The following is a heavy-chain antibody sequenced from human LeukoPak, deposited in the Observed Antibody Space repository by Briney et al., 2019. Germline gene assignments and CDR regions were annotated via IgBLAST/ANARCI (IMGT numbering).Heavy chain of an antibody. V-gene: IGHV3-23*01. CDR3: ARDRSGSYDFDY. J-gene: IGHJ4*02. CDR2: ISGSGGGT. CDR1: GFTFSSYA. D-gene: IGHD1-26*01. Sequence: GGSLRLSCAASGFTFSSYAMTWVRQAPGKGLEWVSGISGSGGGTYYADSVKGRFTISRDNAKNSLYLQMNSLRAEDTAVYYCARDRSGSYDFDYWGQGTLVTVSS.